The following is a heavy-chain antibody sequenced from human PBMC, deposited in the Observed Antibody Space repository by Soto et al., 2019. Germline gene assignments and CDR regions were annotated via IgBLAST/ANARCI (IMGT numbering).Heavy chain of an antibody. Sequence: QVQLVQSGAEVKKPGSSVKVSCKASGGTFSSYAISWVRQAPGQGLEWMGGIIPIFGTANYAEKFQGRVTSTADESTSSAYMELRRLSSEDTAVYYCARTDRSYDFWSGYWSYFDYWGQGTLVTVSS. CDR2: IIPIFGTA. D-gene: IGHD3-3*01. CDR3: ARTDRSYDFWSGYWSYFDY. V-gene: IGHV1-69*12. J-gene: IGHJ4*02. CDR1: GGTFSSYA.